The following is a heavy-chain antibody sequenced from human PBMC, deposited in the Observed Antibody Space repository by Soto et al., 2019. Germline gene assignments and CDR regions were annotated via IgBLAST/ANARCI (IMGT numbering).Heavy chain of an antibody. Sequence: ASVKVSCKAIGYSFTSHYMHWVRQAPGQGLEWMGTIYPGGVNIGYAQKFKGRVTMTKDTSTSTVYMELNSLTSKDTAVYYCARDQSWHDLVWWFVPWGQ. D-gene: IGHD1-1*01. CDR1: GYSFTSHY. CDR3: ARDQSWHDLVWWFVP. V-gene: IGHV1-46*03. J-gene: IGHJ5*02. CDR2: IYPGGVNI.